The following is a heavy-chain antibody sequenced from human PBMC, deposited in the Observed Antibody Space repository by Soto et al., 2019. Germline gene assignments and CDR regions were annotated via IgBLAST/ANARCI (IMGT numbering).Heavy chain of an antibody. J-gene: IGHJ2*01. CDR2: IYYSGST. Sequence: QLQLQESGPGLVKPSQTLSLTCTVSGGSFSSGDYYWSWIRQPPGKGLEWIGNIYYSGSTYYNPSLKSRVIISVDTSKNQFSLKLSSLTAADTAVYYCARDYYDSSGAMGWYFDLWGRGTLVTVSS. D-gene: IGHD3-22*01. CDR1: GGSFSSGDYY. V-gene: IGHV4-30-4*01. CDR3: ARDYYDSSGAMGWYFDL.